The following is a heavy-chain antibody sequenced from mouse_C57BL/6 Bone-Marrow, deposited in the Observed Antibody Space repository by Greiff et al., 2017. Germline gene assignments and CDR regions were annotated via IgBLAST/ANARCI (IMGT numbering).Heavy chain of an antibody. CDR1: GSTFTDYN. CDR2: IDPENGNT. V-gene: IGHV1-77*01. Sequence: VQLQQSGAELVRPGASVKMSCTASGSTFTDYNMNWVKQRPEQGLEWIGLIDPENGNTKYNQKFQGKATITVDQSSNTAYLQLSSLTSEDSAVYYCARYYDASYAIDYWGQGTSLTVSS. D-gene: IGHD1-1*01. J-gene: IGHJ4*01. CDR3: ARYYDASYAIDY.